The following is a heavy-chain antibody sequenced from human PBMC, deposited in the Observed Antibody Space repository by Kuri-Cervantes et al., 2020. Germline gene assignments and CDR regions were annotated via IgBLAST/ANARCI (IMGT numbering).Heavy chain of an antibody. CDR2: ISGSGGST. CDR3: ARVGYDSLYYYYYMDV. CDR1: GFTFSNYS. J-gene: IGHJ6*03. Sequence: GESLKISCAASGFTFSNYSMHWVRQAPGTGLVWVSAISGSGGSTYYADSVKGRFTISRDNSKNTLYLQMNSLRAEDTAVYYCARVGYDSLYYYYYMDVWGKGTTVTVSS. D-gene: IGHD5-12*01. V-gene: IGHV3-23*01.